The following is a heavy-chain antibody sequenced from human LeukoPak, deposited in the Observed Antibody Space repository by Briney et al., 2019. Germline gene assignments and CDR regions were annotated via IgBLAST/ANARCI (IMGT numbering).Heavy chain of an antibody. CDR3: AKHDGLSPFLEFFHH. CDR2: IRHDGNDK. Sequence: GGSLRLSCVASGFTFTSYGMHWVRLAPGKGLEWVALIRHDGNDKYYAETVKGRFTISRDNSNNTLYLQMNTLRAEDTAVYYCAKHDGLSPFLEFFHHWGQGTLVIVSS. CDR1: GFTFTSYG. V-gene: IGHV3-30*02. J-gene: IGHJ1*01. D-gene: IGHD2/OR15-2a*01.